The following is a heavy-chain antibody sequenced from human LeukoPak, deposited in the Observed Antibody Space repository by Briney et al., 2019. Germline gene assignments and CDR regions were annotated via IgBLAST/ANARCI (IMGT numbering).Heavy chain of an antibody. V-gene: IGHV5-51*01. D-gene: IGHD3-3*01. Sequence: LGESLKISCKGSGYSFTSYWIGWVRQMPGKGLEWMGIIYPGDSDTRYSPSFQGQVTISADKSISTAYLQWSSLKASDTAMYYCARDAPGYYDFWSGYSQYYYYYYGMDVWGQGTTVTVSS. CDR3: ARDAPGYYDFWSGYSQYYYYYYGMDV. CDR2: IYPGDSDT. J-gene: IGHJ6*02. CDR1: GYSFTSYW.